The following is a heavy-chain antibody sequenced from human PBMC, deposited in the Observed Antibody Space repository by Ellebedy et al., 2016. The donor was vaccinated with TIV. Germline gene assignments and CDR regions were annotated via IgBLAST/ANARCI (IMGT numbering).Heavy chain of an antibody. Sequence: KVSCKASGYTFTTYWIGWARQMPGKGLEWMGIIYPGDYDTRYGPSFQGQVTFSVDKSISTAYLQWSSLKASDTAMYYCARGGYFDWLLKGNAFDMWGQGTMVTVSS. J-gene: IGHJ3*02. V-gene: IGHV5-51*01. CDR2: IYPGDYDT. D-gene: IGHD3-9*01. CDR1: GYTFTTYW. CDR3: ARGGYFDWLLKGNAFDM.